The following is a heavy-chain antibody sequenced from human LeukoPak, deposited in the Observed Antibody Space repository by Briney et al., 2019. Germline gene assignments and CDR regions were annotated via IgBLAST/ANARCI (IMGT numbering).Heavy chain of an antibody. CDR1: GYSFISYW. CDR2: MNPADSDT. V-gene: IGHV5-51*01. CDR3: ARPFFGVVPDAFDI. Sequence: GESLKISCKGSGYSFISYWIAWVRQTPGKGLEWMGIMNPADSDTRYSPSFQGQVTMSADKSISTAYLQWSSLKASDTAMYYCARPFFGVVPDAFDIWGQGTMVTVSS. J-gene: IGHJ3*02. D-gene: IGHD3-3*01.